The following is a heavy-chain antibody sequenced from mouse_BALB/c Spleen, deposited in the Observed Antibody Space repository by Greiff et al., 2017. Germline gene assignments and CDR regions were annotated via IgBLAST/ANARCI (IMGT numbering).Heavy chain of an antibody. J-gene: IGHJ3*01. Sequence: EVKVVESGGGLVQPGGSLKLSCAASGFTFSSYTMSWVRQTPEKRLEWVAYISNGGGSTYYPDTVKGRFTISRDNAKNTLYLQMSSLKSEDTAMYYCARQGVVSTMITTWFAYWGQGTLVTVSA. V-gene: IGHV5-12-2*01. CDR3: ARQGVVSTMITTWFAY. CDR1: GFTFSSYT. D-gene: IGHD2-4*01. CDR2: ISNGGGST.